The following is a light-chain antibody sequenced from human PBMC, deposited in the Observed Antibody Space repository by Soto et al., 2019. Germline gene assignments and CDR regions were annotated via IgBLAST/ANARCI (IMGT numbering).Light chain of an antibody. CDR2: GNT. CDR3: QSYDSRLRGSGV. J-gene: IGLJ7*01. CDR1: SSNFGAGYD. V-gene: IGLV1-40*01. Sequence: QAVVTQPPSVSGAPGQRITISCTGSSSNFGAGYDVNWYQQFPGTAPKLLIFGNTNRPSGVPDRFSGSKSGTSASLAITGLQAEDEATYYCQSYDSRLRGSGVFGGGTQLTVL.